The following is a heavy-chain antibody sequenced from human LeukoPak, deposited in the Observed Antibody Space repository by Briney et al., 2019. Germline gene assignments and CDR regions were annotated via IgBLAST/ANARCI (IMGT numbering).Heavy chain of an antibody. CDR2: ISYDGSNK. J-gene: IGHJ4*02. V-gene: IGHV3-30*01. CDR1: GFTFSSYA. Sequence: GGSLRLSCAASGFTFSSYAMHWVRQAPGKGLEWVAVISYDGSNKYYADSVKGRFTISRDNSKNTLYLQMNSLRAEDTAAYYCAREERTFGVVIDYWGQGTLVTVSS. D-gene: IGHD3-3*01. CDR3: AREERTFGVVIDY.